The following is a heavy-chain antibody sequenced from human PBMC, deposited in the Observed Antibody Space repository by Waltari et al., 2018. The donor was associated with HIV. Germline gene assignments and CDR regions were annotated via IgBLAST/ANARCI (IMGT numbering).Heavy chain of an antibody. Sequence: EVQLLESGGGLIEPGGSLRLSCVGSGFIFSSYAMSWVSQAPGKGLGWVAGSSGSGNSTYYAGSVKGRFIISRDNSKNTVFLQMNSLRAEDTAVYYCAKGDCNSPSCPFDFWGQVTLVTVSS. V-gene: IGHV3-23*01. J-gene: IGHJ4*02. CDR2: SSGSGNST. CDR3: AKGDCNSPSCPFDF. CDR1: GFIFSSYA. D-gene: IGHD2-2*01.